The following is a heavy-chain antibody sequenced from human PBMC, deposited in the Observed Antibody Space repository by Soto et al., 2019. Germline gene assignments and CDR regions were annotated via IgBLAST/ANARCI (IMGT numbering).Heavy chain of an antibody. CDR1: GYTFTSYG. CDR2: ISAYNGNT. CDR3: ARDLGYSGYDWGPAFDY. V-gene: IGHV1-18*01. Sequence: ASVKVSCKASGYTFTSYGISWVRQAPGQGLEWMGWISAYNGNTNYAQKLQGRVTMTTDTSTSTAYMELRSLRSDDTAVYYCARDLGYSGYDWGPAFDYWGQGTLVTVSS. D-gene: IGHD5-12*01. J-gene: IGHJ4*02.